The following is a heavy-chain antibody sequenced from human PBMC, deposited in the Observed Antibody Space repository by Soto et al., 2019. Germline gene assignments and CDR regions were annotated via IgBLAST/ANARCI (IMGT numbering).Heavy chain of an antibody. CDR2: ISSSSSYI. CDR1: GFTFSSYS. J-gene: IGHJ5*02. Sequence: EVQLVESGGGLVKPGGSLRLSCAASGFTFSSYSMNWVRQAPGKGLEWVSSISSSSSYIYYADSVKGRFTISRDNAKNSLYLQMNSLRAEDTAVYYCARDVGPHYYGSGGAGPSHPWGQGTLVTVSS. D-gene: IGHD3-10*01. CDR3: ARDVGPHYYGSGGAGPSHP. V-gene: IGHV3-21*01.